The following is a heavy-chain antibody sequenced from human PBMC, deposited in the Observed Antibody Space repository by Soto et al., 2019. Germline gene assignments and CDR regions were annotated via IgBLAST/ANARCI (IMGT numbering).Heavy chain of an antibody. CDR3: ATGIATRYYGMDV. CDR2: ISPAGSET. D-gene: IGHD6-6*01. Sequence: PGESLKISCKGSGYSFTSYWIGWVRQMPGKGLEWMAIISPAGSETRYSPSLQGQVTISADKSISTAYLQWSSLKASDTAIYYCATGIATRYYGMDVWGQGTTVTVSS. J-gene: IGHJ6*02. CDR1: GYSFTSYW. V-gene: IGHV5-51*01.